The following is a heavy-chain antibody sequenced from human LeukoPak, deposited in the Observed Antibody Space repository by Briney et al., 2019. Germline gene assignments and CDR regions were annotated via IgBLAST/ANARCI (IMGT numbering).Heavy chain of an antibody. J-gene: IGHJ4*02. V-gene: IGHV4-34*01. Sequence: PSETLSLTCAVYGGSFSGYYWSWIRQPPGKGLEWIGEINHSGSTNYNPSLKSRVTISVDTSKNQFPLKLSAVTAADTAVYYCARVGYCSSTSCYVGDYWGQGTLVTVSS. CDR3: ARVGYCSSTSCYVGDY. CDR1: GGSFSGYY. D-gene: IGHD2-2*01. CDR2: INHSGST.